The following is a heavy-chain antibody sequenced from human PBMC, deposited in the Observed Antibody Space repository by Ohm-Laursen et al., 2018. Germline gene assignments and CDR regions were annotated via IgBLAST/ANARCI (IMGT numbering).Heavy chain of an antibody. Sequence: VASVKVSCKASGYTFTGNYMHWVRQAPGQGLEWMGWINPNSGGTNYAQKFQGRVTMTRDTSISTADMELSRLRSDDTAVYYCARRSGGGYYFDYWGQGTLVTVSS. CDR1: GYTFTGNY. D-gene: IGHD2-15*01. V-gene: IGHV1-2*02. CDR3: ARRSGGGYYFDY. J-gene: IGHJ4*02. CDR2: INPNSGGT.